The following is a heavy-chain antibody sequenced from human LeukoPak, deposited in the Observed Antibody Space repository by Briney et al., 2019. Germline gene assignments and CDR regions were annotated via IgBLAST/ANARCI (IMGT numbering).Heavy chain of an antibody. V-gene: IGHV3-21*01. CDR2: ISNRSSHM. Sequence: GGSLRLSCTPSGFTFSDCDMNWFRHAPGEGLEWVSSISNRSSHMYYAESVKGRFTISTDNSKNTLYLQMNSLRPDDTALYYCANTMYSSAWSPFDYWGRGTLVTVSS. CDR3: ANTMYSSAWSPFDY. D-gene: IGHD6-19*01. J-gene: IGHJ4*02. CDR1: GFTFSDCD.